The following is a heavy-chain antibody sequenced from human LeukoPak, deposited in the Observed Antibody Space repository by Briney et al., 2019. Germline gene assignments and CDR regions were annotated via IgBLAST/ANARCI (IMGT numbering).Heavy chain of an antibody. CDR3: ASLRPDGELDY. Sequence: SETLSLTCTVSGGSISSSSYDWGWIRQPPGKGLEWIVSIYYSGSTYYNPSLKSPVPVSVETSHNNCYLKLRSVTAAATAVYHCASLRPDGELDYWGQGKLVTVSP. V-gene: IGHV4-39*02. CDR1: GGSISSSSYD. CDR2: IYYSGST. D-gene: IGHD4-17*01. J-gene: IGHJ4*02.